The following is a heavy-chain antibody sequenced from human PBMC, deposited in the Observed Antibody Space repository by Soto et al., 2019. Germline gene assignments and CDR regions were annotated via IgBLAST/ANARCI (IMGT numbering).Heavy chain of an antibody. V-gene: IGHV3-23*01. CDR1: GFTFSSYA. CDR2: ISGSGGST. Sequence: GGSLRLSCAASGFTFSSYAMSWVRQAPGKGLEWVSAISGSGGSTYYADSVKGRFTISRDNSKNTLYLQMNSLRAEDTAVYYCAKEGGSRPTRYYYYGMDVWGQRTTVTVSS. CDR3: AKEGGSRPTRYYYYGMDV. D-gene: IGHD1-26*01. J-gene: IGHJ6*02.